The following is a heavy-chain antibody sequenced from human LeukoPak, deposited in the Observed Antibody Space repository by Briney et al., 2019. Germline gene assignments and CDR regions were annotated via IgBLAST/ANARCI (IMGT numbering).Heavy chain of an antibody. Sequence: PSETLSLTCSVSGCSISSYYWSWIRQPAGKGLEWIGRIYTSGSTNYNPSLKSRVTMSVDTPKNQFSLKLSSVTAADTAVYYCARGAAGGLSWFDPWGQGTLVTVSS. CDR1: GCSISSYY. J-gene: IGHJ5*02. V-gene: IGHV4-4*07. CDR3: ARGAAGGLSWFDP. CDR2: IYTSGST. D-gene: IGHD6-13*01.